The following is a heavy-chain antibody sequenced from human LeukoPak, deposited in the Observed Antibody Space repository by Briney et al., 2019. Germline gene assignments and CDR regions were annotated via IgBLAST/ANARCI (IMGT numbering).Heavy chain of an antibody. V-gene: IGHV3-23*01. CDR1: GFTFSNSA. CDR3: AKAPGGIVGY. Sequence: GGSLRLSCAASGFTFSNSAMSWLRQAPGKGLEWVSAISGSGGSTYYADSVKGRFTISRDNSKNTVYLQMNSLRADDTAVYYCAKAPGGIVGYWGQGTLVTVSS. D-gene: IGHD3-16*01. J-gene: IGHJ4*02. CDR2: ISGSGGST.